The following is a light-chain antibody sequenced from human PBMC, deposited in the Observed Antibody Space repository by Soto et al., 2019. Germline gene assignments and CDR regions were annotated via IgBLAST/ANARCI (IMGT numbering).Light chain of an antibody. CDR1: QSVDIN. CDR2: GAS. V-gene: IGKV3-15*01. J-gene: IGKJ1*01. Sequence: IGLRLSPSTLSVSPRERVTLSCRASQSVDINLAWYQQKPGQAPRLLIYGASTRATDMPGRFSGRGAGAEFTLTISSLQSEDFAVYYCQQYRSWPRTFGQGTMVDIK. CDR3: QQYRSWPRT.